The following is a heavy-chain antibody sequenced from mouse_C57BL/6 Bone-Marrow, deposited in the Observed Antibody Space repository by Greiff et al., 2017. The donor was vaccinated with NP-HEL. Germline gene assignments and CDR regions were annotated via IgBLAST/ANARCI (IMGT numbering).Heavy chain of an antibody. CDR1: GFTFSNYW. V-gene: IGHV6-3*01. J-gene: IGHJ3*01. D-gene: IGHD1-2*01. CDR2: IRLKSDNYAT. CDR3: TAHYGHSEGFAY. Sequence: DVKLVESGGGLVQPGGSMKLSCVASGFTFSNYWMNWVRQSPEKGLEWVSQIRLKSDNYATHYAESVQGRFTISRDDSKSSVYRQMNNLRAEDTGIYYCTAHYGHSEGFAYWGQGTLVTVSA.